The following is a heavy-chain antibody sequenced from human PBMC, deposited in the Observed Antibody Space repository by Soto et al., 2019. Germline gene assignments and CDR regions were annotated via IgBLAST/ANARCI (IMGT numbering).Heavy chain of an antibody. CDR1: GFTFTSSA. D-gene: IGHD3-3*01. CDR3: AAGDYDFWSGPYYYYGMDV. V-gene: IGHV1-58*01. J-gene: IGHJ6*02. Sequence: GASVKVSCKASGFTFTSSAVQWVRQARGQRLEWIGWIVVGSGNTNYAQKFQERVTITRDMSTSTAYMELSSLRSEDTAVYYCAAGDYDFWSGPYYYYGMDVWGQGTTVTVSS. CDR2: IVVGSGNT.